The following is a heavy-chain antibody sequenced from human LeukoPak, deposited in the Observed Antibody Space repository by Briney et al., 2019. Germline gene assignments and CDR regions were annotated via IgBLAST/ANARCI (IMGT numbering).Heavy chain of an antibody. V-gene: IGHV1-46*01. Sequence: ASVKVSCKASGYTFTSYYMHWVRQSPGQGLEWMGIINLSGGSTSYAQKFQGRVTMTRDTSTSTVYMELSSLRSEDTAVYYCASEGNPYDSSGYLWDYWGQGTLVTVSS. D-gene: IGHD3-22*01. CDR3: ASEGNPYDSSGYLWDY. CDR2: INLSGGST. J-gene: IGHJ4*02. CDR1: GYTFTSYY.